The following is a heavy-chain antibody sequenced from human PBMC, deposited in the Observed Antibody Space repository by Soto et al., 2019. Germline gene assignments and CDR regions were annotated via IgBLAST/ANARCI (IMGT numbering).Heavy chain of an antibody. V-gene: IGHV3-7*03. CDR2: IKQDGIEK. CDR3: ARSTGYSSSRVKGLFDY. D-gene: IGHD6-13*01. J-gene: IGHJ4*02. CDR1: GFTFSSYW. Sequence: GGSLRLSCAASGFTFSSYWISWVRQAPWKGLEWVANIKQDGIEKYYVDSVKGRFNISRDNAKNSLYLQMNSLRAEDTAVYYCARSTGYSSSRVKGLFDYWGQGTLLTVSS.